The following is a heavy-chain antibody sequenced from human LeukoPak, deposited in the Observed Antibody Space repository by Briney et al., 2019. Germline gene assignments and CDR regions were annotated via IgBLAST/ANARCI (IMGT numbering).Heavy chain of an antibody. CDR3: ARHRSSGSYYPRYYFDY. CDR1: GGSFSVYY. CDR2: INHSGST. V-gene: IGHV4-34*01. J-gene: IGHJ4*02. D-gene: IGHD1-26*01. Sequence: SETLSLTCPVYGGSFSVYYGNCIRQPPGKGLEWLGEINHSGSTNYNPSLKSRVTISVDTSKTQFSLKLSSVTAADTAVYYCARHRSSGSYYPRYYFDYWGQGTLVTVSS.